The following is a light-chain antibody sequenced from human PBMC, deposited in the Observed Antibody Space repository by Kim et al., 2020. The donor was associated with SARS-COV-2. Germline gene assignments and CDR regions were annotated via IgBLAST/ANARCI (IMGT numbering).Light chain of an antibody. V-gene: IGKV3-15*01. Sequence: VSPGERATLSCRASQSVRSNLAWYQQKPGQAPRLLIYGASTRATGIPTRFSGSGSGTEFTLTISSLQSEDFAVYYCQQYNNWPLYTFGQGTKLEI. CDR3: QQYNNWPLYT. CDR2: GAS. CDR1: QSVRSN. J-gene: IGKJ2*01.